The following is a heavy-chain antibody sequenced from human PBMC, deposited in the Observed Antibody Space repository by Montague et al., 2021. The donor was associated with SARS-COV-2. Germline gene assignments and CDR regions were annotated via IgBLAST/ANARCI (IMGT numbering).Heavy chain of an antibody. D-gene: IGHD4-11*01. CDR2: ISYGGIA. V-gene: IGHV4-4*02. CDR1: GASITSTNW. J-gene: IGHJ4*02. CDR3: AGKVLTVPADY. Sequence: SETLSLTCAVSGASITSTNWWSLVRQPPGKGLEWIGEISYGGIATYNPSLKSRATISMDRSRNLFSLKLRSVTAADTAIYYCAGKVLTVPADYWGQGTLVTVS.